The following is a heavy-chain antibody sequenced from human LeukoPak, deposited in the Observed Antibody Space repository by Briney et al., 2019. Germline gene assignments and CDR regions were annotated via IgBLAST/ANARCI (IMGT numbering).Heavy chain of an antibody. V-gene: IGHV3-23*01. J-gene: IGHJ6*03. D-gene: IGHD2-8*02. CDR2: VSGSAGRT. Sequence: GGSLRLSCAASGFTFSSYAMTWVRQAPGKGLEWVSTVSGSAGRTDYADSVKGRFTISRDNLKNTLYLQMTGLRAEDTAVYYCAKNRGHCVDGVCHNYYYMDVWGKGTTVTVSS. CDR1: GFTFSSYA. CDR3: AKNRGHCVDGVCHNYYYMDV.